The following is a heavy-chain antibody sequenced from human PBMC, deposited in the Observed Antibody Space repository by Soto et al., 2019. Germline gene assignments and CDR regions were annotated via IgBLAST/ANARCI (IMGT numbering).Heavy chain of an antibody. CDR3: ARTLLKTYDFWSGFDY. CDR2: IIPIFGTA. J-gene: IGHJ4*02. V-gene: IGHV1-69*13. D-gene: IGHD3-3*01. CDR1: GGTFSSYA. Sequence: GASVKVSCKASGGTFSSYAISWVRQAPGQGLEWMGGIIPIFGTANYAQKFQGRVTITADESTSTAYMELSSLRSEDTAVYYCARTLLKTYDFWSGFDYWGQGTLVTVSS.